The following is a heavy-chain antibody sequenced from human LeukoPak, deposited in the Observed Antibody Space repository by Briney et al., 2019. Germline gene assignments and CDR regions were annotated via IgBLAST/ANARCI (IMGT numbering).Heavy chain of an antibody. CDR1: GFTFSSYS. D-gene: IGHD1-7*01. Sequence: GSLRLSCAASGFTFSSYSMNCVIQAPGKRLQWVSSISSSSRYIYYADSVKGRFTISRDNAKNSLYLQMNTVRAEDTAVYYCARDAVPVKLELLHYWGQGTLVTVSS. CDR3: ARDAVPVKLELLHY. CDR2: ISSSSRYI. V-gene: IGHV3-21*01. J-gene: IGHJ4*02.